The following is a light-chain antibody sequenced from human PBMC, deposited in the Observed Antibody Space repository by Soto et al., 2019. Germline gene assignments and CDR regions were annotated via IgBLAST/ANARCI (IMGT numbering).Light chain of an antibody. CDR1: QSVSSTY. CDR2: GAS. J-gene: IGKJ4*01. V-gene: IGKV3-20*01. CDR3: QHYGSLVLT. Sequence: EIVLTQSPGTLSLSPGERATLSCRASQSVSSTYLAWYQQKPGQAPRLLIYGASSRATGIPDRFSGSGSGTDFTLTSSRLEPDDFAVYYCQHYGSLVLTFGGGTKVEIK.